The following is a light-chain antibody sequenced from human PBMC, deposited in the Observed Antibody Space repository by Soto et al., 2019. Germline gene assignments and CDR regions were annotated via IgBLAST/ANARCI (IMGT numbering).Light chain of an antibody. V-gene: IGLV1-40*01. CDR1: SSNIGAGYA. Sequence: QSVLTQPPSVSGAPGQRVTISCTGSSSNIGAGYAVHWYQQLPGTGPKLLIYNNAIRPSGVPDRFSGSRSGTSASLAITGLQAEDEADYHCQSHDNSLSGFYVFGTGTKVTVL. J-gene: IGLJ1*01. CDR2: NNA. CDR3: QSHDNSLSGFYV.